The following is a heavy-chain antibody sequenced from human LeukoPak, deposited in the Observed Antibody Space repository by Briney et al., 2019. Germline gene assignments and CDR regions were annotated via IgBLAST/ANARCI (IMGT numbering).Heavy chain of an antibody. V-gene: IGHV3-7*01. Sequence: ETLSLTCAVYGGSFSGYYWSWIRQPPGKGLEWVANIKQDGSEKYYVDSVKGRFTISRDNAKNSLYLQMNSLRAEDTAVYYCARDLHDSSGYAGVWGQGTLVTVSS. CDR2: IKQDGSEK. CDR3: ARDLHDSSGYAGV. CDR1: GGSFSGYY. D-gene: IGHD3-22*01. J-gene: IGHJ4*02.